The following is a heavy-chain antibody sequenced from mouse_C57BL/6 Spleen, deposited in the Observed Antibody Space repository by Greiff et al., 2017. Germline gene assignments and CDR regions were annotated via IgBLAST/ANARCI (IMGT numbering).Heavy chain of an antibody. D-gene: IGHD2-3*01. CDR2: ISSGGSYT. Sequence: EVKLVESGGDLVKPGGSLKLSCAASGFPFSSYGMSWVRQTPDKRLEWVATISSGGSYTYYPDSVKGRFTISRDNAKNTLYLQMSSLKSEDTAMFYCARDDGAMDYWGQGTSVTVSS. CDR1: GFPFSSYG. CDR3: ARDDGAMDY. V-gene: IGHV5-6*02. J-gene: IGHJ4*01.